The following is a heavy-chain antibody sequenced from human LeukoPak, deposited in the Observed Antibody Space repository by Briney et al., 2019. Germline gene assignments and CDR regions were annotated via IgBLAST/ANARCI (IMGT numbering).Heavy chain of an antibody. Sequence: PSETLSLTCALSGGSISSGGYSWGWIRQPPGKGLEWIGYIYHSGSTYYNPSLKSRVTISVDRSKNQFSLKLSSVTAADTAVYYCARVSTLYGDYVVFDYWGQGTLVTVSS. V-gene: IGHV4-30-2*01. CDR3: ARVSTLYGDYVVFDY. CDR1: GGSISSGGYS. D-gene: IGHD4-17*01. J-gene: IGHJ4*02. CDR2: IYHSGST.